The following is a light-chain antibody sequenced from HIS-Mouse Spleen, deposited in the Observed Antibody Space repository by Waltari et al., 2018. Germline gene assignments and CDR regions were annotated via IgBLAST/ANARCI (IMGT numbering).Light chain of an antibody. V-gene: IGLV3-1*01. J-gene: IGLJ2*01. CDR2: QDS. CDR1: KLGDKY. Sequence: SYEMTQPPSVSVSPGQTASITCSGDKLGDKYACWYQQKPGQSPVLMIYQDSKRPPGIPERFAGCKSGNTATLTISGTQAMDEADYYCQAWDSSTDVVFGGGTKLTVL. CDR3: QAWDSSTDVV.